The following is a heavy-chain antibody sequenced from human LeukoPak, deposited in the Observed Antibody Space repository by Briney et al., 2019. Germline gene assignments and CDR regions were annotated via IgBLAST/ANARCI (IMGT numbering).Heavy chain of an antibody. CDR1: GASVSSASY. J-gene: IGHJ5*02. Sequence: SETLSLTCTVSGASVSSASYWTRIRQPPGKGVEWIAHIYNGVNTNYNPSLKSRVTISVDTSKNQFSLRLNSVTAADTAVYYCARSRAFNSGAFDPWGQGSLVTVSS. CDR3: ARSRAFNSGAFDP. V-gene: IGHV4-61*01. D-gene: IGHD1-26*01. CDR2: IYNGVNT.